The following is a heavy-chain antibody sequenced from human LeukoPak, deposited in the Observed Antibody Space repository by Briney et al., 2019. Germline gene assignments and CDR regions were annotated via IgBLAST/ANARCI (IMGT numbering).Heavy chain of an antibody. J-gene: IGHJ4*02. CDR2: ISGSGSST. Sequence: GGSLRLSCAASGFTFSSNAMGWVRQAPGKGLEWVSAISGSGSSTYYADSVKGRFTISRDNSKNTLYLQMNSLRAEDTDVYYCATNPPYYYDSSGWPFDYWGQGTLVTVSS. CDR1: GFTFSSNA. D-gene: IGHD3-22*01. V-gene: IGHV3-23*01. CDR3: ATNPPYYYDSSGWPFDY.